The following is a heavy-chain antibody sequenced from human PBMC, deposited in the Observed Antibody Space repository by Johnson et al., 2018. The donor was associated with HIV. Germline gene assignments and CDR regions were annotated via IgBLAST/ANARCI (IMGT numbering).Heavy chain of an antibody. J-gene: IGHJ3*01. V-gene: IGHV3-11*04. CDR2: ISSSGSTI. Sequence: QVQLVESGGGLVKPGGSLRLSCAASAFTFSDYYMTWMRQAPGKGLEWVSYISSSGSTIYYADSVRGRFTISRDNAKYTVDLQMNSLRVEDTAVYYCAKVDCGGDTCAGYDPFDLWGQGTLVTVSS. D-gene: IGHD2-21*01. CDR3: AKVDCGGDTCAGYDPFDL. CDR1: AFTFSDYY.